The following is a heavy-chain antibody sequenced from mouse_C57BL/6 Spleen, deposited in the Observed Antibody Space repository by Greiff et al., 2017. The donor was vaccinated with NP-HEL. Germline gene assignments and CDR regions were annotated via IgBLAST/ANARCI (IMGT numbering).Heavy chain of an antibody. CDR3: ARLGYDGWFAY. CDR1: GFTFTDYY. Sequence: EVQVVESGGGLVQPGGSLSLSCAASGFTFTDYYMSWVRQPPGKALEWLGFIRNKANGYTTEYSASVKGRFTISRDNSQSILYLQMNALRAEDSATYYCARLGYDGWFAYWGQGTLVTVSA. V-gene: IGHV7-3*01. CDR2: IRNKANGYTT. J-gene: IGHJ3*01. D-gene: IGHD2-2*01.